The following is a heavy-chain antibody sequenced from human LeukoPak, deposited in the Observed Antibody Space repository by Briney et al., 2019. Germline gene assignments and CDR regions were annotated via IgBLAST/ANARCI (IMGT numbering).Heavy chain of an antibody. D-gene: IGHD6-13*01. CDR1: GYTCTGYY. CDR3: ARGVLAAAGSSFDY. J-gene: IGHJ4*02. V-gene: IGHV1-2*04. CDR2: INPNSGGT. Sequence: ASVKVSCKASGYTCTGYYMHWVRQAPGQGLEWMGWINPNSGGTNYAQKFQGWVTMTRDTSISTAYMELSRLRSDDTAVYYCARGVLAAAGSSFDYWGQGTLVTVSS.